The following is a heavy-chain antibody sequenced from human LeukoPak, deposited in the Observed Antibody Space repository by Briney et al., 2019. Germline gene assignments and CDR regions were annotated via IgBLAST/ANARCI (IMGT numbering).Heavy chain of an antibody. CDR1: GGSISSYY. D-gene: IGHD3-10*01. J-gene: IGHJ4*02. CDR3: ARGGDRSFDY. Sequence: SETLSLTCTVSGGSISSYYWGWIRQPPGKGLEWIGSIYYSGSINYNPSLKSRVTISVDKAKNQFSLNLNSVTAADTAVYYCARGGDRSFDYWGQGTLVTVSS. CDR2: IYYSGSI. V-gene: IGHV4-39*07.